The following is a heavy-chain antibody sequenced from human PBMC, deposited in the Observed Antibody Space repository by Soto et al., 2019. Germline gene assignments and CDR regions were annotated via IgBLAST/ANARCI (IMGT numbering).Heavy chain of an antibody. CDR2: IIPIFGTA. D-gene: IGHD3-3*01. Sequence: GASVKVSCKASGGTFSSYAISWVRQAPGQGLEWVGGIIPIFGTANYAQKFQGRVTITADESTSTAYMELSSLRSEDTAVYYCARDLSTKGSIFLFGYFDYWGQGTLVTVSS. CDR3: ARDLSTKGSIFLFGYFDY. V-gene: IGHV1-69*13. CDR1: GGTFSSYA. J-gene: IGHJ4*02.